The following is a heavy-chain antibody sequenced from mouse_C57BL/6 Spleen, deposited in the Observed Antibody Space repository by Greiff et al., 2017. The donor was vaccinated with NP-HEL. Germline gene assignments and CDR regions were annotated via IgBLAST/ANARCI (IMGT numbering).Heavy chain of an antibody. CDR1: GFSLTSYG. V-gene: IGHV2-2*01. J-gene: IGHJ3*01. D-gene: IGHD3-2*02. Sequence: VMLVESGPGLVQPSQSLSITCTVSGFSLTSYGVHWVRQSPGKGLEWLGVIWSGGSTDYNAAFISRLSISKDNSKSQVFFKMNSLQADDTAIYYCASETAQATTWFAYWGQGTLVTVSA. CDR3: ASETAQATTWFAY. CDR2: IWSGGST.